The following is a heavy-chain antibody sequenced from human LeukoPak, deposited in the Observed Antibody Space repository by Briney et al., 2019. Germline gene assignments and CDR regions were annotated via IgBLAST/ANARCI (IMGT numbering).Heavy chain of an antibody. CDR1: GFSLSTSGMR. V-gene: IGHV2-70*04. J-gene: IGHJ4*02. CDR2: IDWDDDK. D-gene: IGHD6-6*01. Sequence: SGPTLVNPTQTLTLTCTFPGFSLSTSGMRVIWIRQHPGNASRWLATIDWDDDKFYSTSLKTRLTISKDTSKNQVVLTMTNMDPVDTAAYYCARVTYSSSYYYFDYWGQGTLVTVSS. CDR3: ARVTYSSSYYYFDY.